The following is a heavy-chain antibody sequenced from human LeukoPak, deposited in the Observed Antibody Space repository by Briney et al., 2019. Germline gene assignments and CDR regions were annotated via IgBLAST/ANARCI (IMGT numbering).Heavy chain of an antibody. D-gene: IGHD2-15*01. Sequence: SETLSLTCTVSGGSISSYYWSWIRQPPGKGLEWIGEINHSGSTNYTPSLKSRVTISVDTSKNQFSLKLSSVTAADTAVYYCARGVYCSGGNCYRPLDYWGQGTLVTVSS. CDR1: GGSISSYY. CDR3: ARGVYCSGGNCYRPLDY. CDR2: INHSGST. V-gene: IGHV4-34*01. J-gene: IGHJ4*02.